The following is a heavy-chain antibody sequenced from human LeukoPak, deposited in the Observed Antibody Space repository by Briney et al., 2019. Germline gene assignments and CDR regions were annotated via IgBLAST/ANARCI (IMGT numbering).Heavy chain of an antibody. CDR1: GYTFTSXG. J-gene: IGHJ4*02. CDR2: XSAYNGNT. D-gene: IGHD3-9*01. V-gene: IGHV1-18*01. CDR3: ARDGDILTGYSAIDY. Sequence: ASVKLSCKASGYTFTSXGXXXVRXXPXQGXXWXGXXSAYNGNTNYAQKLQGRVTMTTDTSTSTAYVEPRSLRSDDTAVYYFARDGDILTGYSAIDYWGQGTLVTVSS.